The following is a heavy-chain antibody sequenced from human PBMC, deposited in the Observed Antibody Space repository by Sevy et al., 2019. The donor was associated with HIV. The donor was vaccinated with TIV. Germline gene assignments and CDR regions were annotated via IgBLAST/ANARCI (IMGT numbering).Heavy chain of an antibody. CDR1: GFTFSSYG. J-gene: IGHJ6*02. Sequence: GGSLRLSCAASGFTFSSYGMHWVRQAPGKGLECVAVISYDGSNKYYADSVKGRFTISRDNSKNTLYLQMNSLRAEDTAVYYCAKDIRSSSSREYYYYYGMDVWGQGTTVTVSS. CDR2: ISYDGSNK. V-gene: IGHV3-30*18. CDR3: AKDIRSSSSREYYYYYGMDV. D-gene: IGHD6-6*01.